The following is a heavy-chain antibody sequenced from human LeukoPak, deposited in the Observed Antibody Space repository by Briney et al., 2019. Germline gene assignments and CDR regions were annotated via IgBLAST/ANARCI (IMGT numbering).Heavy chain of an antibody. Sequence: SGGSLRLSCSASGFTFSSYAMHWVRQAPGKGLEYVSAISSNGGSTYYADSVKGRFTIYRDNSKNTLYLQMSSLRAEETAVYCCAKKYYYDSSGYYFDSWGQGTLVTVSS. J-gene: IGHJ4*02. V-gene: IGHV3-64D*06. CDR3: AKKYYYDSSGYYFDS. CDR2: ISSNGGST. CDR1: GFTFSSYA. D-gene: IGHD3-22*01.